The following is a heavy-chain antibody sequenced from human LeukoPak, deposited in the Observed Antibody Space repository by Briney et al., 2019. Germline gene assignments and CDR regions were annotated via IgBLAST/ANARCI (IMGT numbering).Heavy chain of an antibody. V-gene: IGHV3-74*01. D-gene: IGHD6-6*01. CDR1: GFTFSSYW. J-gene: IGHJ4*02. CDR3: ARSGGSSSLGY. CDR2: INTDGSST. Sequence: PGGSLRLSCAASGFTFSSYWMHWVRQAPGKGLVWVPHINTDGSSTTYADSVKGRLTISRDNAKNTLYLQMNSLRAEDTAVYYCARSGGSSSLGYWGQGTLVTVSS.